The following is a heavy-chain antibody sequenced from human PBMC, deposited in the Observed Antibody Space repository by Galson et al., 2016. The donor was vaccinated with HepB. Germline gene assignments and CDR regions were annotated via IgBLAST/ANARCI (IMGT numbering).Heavy chain of an antibody. CDR2: ISSNGGST. J-gene: IGHJ6*02. CDR1: GIIFSSYA. D-gene: IGHD6-13*01. CDR3: ARLSGAAGENFYYFYGMDV. Sequence: SLRLSCAASGIIFSSYAMSWVRLAPGKGLEYVSGISSNGGSTYYANSVKGRFTIFRDNSKNTLYLQMGSLRVEDMAVYYCARLSGAAGENFYYFYGMDVWGQGTTVTVSS. V-gene: IGHV3-64*01.